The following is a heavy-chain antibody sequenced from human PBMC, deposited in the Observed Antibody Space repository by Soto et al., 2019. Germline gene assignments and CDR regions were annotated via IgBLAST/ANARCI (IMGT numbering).Heavy chain of an antibody. V-gene: IGHV4-4*02. J-gene: IGHJ3*02. CDR3: ARGSSFRGDFDI. CDR1: GGSVIISSW. CDR2: IYHAGSP. D-gene: IGHD2-21*01. Sequence: SETLSLTCGVSGGSVIISSWWTCVRQSPGKGLEWIGEIYHAGSPNYNPSFQSRISISLDKSKNSFSLRLTSVTAADAAIYYCARGSSFRGDFDIWGQGTTVTVSS.